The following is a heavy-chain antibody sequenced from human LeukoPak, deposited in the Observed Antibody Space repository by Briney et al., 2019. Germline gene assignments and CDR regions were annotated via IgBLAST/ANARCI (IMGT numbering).Heavy chain of an antibody. V-gene: IGHV4-39*07. Sequence: PSETLSLTCTVSGGSTSSGNYYWGWIRQPPGKGLEWIGSIYYSGSTYYNPSLKSRVTISVDRSKNQFSLKLSSVTAADTAVYYCARTIVGAVAFDYWGQGTLVTVSS. CDR2: IYYSGST. D-gene: IGHD1-26*01. J-gene: IGHJ4*02. CDR1: GGSTSSGNYY. CDR3: ARTIVGAVAFDY.